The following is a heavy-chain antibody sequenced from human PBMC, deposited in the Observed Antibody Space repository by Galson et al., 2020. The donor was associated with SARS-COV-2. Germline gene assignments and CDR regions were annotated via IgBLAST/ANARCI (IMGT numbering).Heavy chain of an antibody. V-gene: IGHV3-64D*08. CDR2: ISLNGGAT. J-gene: IGHJ4*02. CDR3: IKDRWQTIFGLVVFDY. Sequence: GGSLRLSCLVSGFTFSDYAMHWVRQAPGKGLEYVSAISLNGGATYYTDSVKGRFIISRDNSKNTLYLQMSSLRPEDTGVYYCIKDRWQTIFGLVVFDYWGPGTLVTVSS. D-gene: IGHD3-3*01. CDR1: GFTFSDYA.